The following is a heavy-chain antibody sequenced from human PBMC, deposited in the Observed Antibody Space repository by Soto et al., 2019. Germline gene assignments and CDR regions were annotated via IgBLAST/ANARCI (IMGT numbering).Heavy chain of an antibody. J-gene: IGHJ4*02. CDR2: VNGGNGNT. Sequence: QVQLVQSGAEEKKPGASVKVSCKASGYTFSTCIIHWVRQASGQRFEWMGWVNGGNGNTQNSQKFQGRLTITKDTSATTAYMELRSLTSEDTAVYYCARRPLLASHFDYWGQGTLVTVS. CDR3: ARRPLLASHFDY. V-gene: IGHV1-3*05. CDR1: GYTFSTCI.